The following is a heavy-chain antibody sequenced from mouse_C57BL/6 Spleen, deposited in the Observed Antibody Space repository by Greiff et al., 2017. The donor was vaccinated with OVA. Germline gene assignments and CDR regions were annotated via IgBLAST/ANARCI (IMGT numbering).Heavy chain of an antibody. Sequence: VQLQQPGAELVKPGASVKLSCKASGYTFTSYWMQWVKQRPGQGLEWIGEIDPSDSYTNYNQKFKGKATLTVDTSSSTAYMQLSSLTSEDSAVYYCARFPDGYYVDYWGQGTTLTVSS. CDR2: IDPSDSYT. J-gene: IGHJ2*01. V-gene: IGHV1-50*01. CDR1: GYTFTSYW. CDR3: ARFPDGYYVDY. D-gene: IGHD2-3*01.